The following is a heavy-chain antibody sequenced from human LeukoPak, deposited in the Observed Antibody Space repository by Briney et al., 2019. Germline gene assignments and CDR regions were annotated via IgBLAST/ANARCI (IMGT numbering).Heavy chain of an antibody. J-gene: IGHJ4*02. CDR1: GDSVSSNSAV. D-gene: IGHD1-1*01. V-gene: IGHV6-1*01. CDR3: ARSDDNIAYY. Sequence: SQTLSLTCATSGDSVSSNSAVWSWIRQSPSRGLEWLGRTYYRSKWFTDYAVSVRSRITINPDTSKNQFSLQLNSVTPEDTAIYYCARSDDNIAYYWGQGTLVTVSS. CDR2: TYYRSKWFT.